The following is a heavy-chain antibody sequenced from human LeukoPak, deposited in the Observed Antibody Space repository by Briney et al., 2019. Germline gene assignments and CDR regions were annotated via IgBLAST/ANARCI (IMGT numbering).Heavy chain of an antibody. CDR1: GFTFNTYA. CDR2: NDHNGGTT. CDR3: APGKFDY. V-gene: IGHV3-64D*06. Sequence: PGVSLRLSCSASGFTFNTYAMHWLPQAPGRGREYVPANDHNGGTTYYVDSVKGRYTISRDNSMNTLDLPMNSLRTEDTAVYYCAPGKFDYWGQGTLVTVSS. J-gene: IGHJ4*02.